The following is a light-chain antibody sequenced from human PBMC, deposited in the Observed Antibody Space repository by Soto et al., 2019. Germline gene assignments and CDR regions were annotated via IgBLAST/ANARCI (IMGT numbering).Light chain of an antibody. V-gene: IGLV2-8*01. J-gene: IGLJ1*01. CDR1: SSDVGAFDY. Sequence: QSALTQPPSASGSPGQSVTISCTGTSSDVGAFDYVSWYQQYPGKAPKLIIHEVTKRPSGVPDRFSGSKSGNTASLTVSGLRAEDEADYYCSSYAGTNDIYVFGTGTKVTVL. CDR2: EVT. CDR3: SSYAGTNDIYV.